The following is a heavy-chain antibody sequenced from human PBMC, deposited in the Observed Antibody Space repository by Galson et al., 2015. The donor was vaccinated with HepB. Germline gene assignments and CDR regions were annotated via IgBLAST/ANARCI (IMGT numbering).Heavy chain of an antibody. Sequence: SLRLSCAASGFNFSRHWMYWVRQAPGKGLVWVSRITSDASSAAYADSVKGRFTISRDNVKNTLFLQMNSLRAEDTALYHCARESVAAINWFDSWGQGTLVTVSS. CDR3: ARESVAAINWFDS. CDR1: GFNFSRHW. CDR2: ITSDASSA. V-gene: IGHV3-74*01. J-gene: IGHJ5*01. D-gene: IGHD6-19*01.